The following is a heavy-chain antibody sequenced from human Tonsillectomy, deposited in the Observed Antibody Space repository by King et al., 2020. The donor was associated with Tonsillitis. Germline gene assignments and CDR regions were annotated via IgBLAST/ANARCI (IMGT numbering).Heavy chain of an antibody. J-gene: IGHJ4*02. CDR2: IYYSGTT. D-gene: IGHD6-13*01. CDR1: DGSINNNY. Sequence: QVQLQESGPGLVKPSETLSLSCTVSDGSINNNYWTWIRQPPGKGLEWIGYIYYSGTTNYNPSLKSRVTISLDTSKNQFSLKLSSVTAADTAVYYCARLYSRNYFDYWGQGTLVTVSS. CDR3: ARLYSRNYFDY. V-gene: IGHV4-59*01.